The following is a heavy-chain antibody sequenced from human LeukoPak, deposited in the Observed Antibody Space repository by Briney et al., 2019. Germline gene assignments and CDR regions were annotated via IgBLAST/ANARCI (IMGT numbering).Heavy chain of an antibody. CDR3: AKGGLRYFDWLLPTY. J-gene: IGHJ4*02. Sequence: HSGGSLRLSCAASGFTFSSYAMSWVRQAPGKGLEWVSAISGSGGSTYYADSVKGRFTISRDNSKNTLYLQMNSLRAEDTAVYYCAKGGLRYFDWLLPTYWGQGTLVTVSS. CDR1: GFTFSSYA. CDR2: ISGSGGST. D-gene: IGHD3-9*01. V-gene: IGHV3-23*01.